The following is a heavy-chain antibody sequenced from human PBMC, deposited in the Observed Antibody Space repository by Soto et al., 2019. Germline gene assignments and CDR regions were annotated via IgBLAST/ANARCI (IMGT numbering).Heavy chain of an antibody. CDR1: GGSISSYY. CDR3: ARSSQYSYDSSEGNFDS. CDR2: IYYGGGT. D-gene: IGHD3-22*01. Sequence: PSETLSLTCTVSGGSISSYYWNWIRQPPGKGLEWIGDIYYGGGTNYNPSLKSRVTISVDKSKNQFSLKLSSVTAADTAVYYCARSSQYSYDSSEGNFDSWGRGTLVTVSS. V-gene: IGHV4-59*12. J-gene: IGHJ4*02.